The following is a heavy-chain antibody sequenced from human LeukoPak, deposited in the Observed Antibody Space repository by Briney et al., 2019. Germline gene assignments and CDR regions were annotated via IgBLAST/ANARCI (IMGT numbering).Heavy chain of an antibody. D-gene: IGHD1-26*01. Sequence: ASVKVSCKVSGYTLTELSMHWVRQAPGKGLEWMGWINAGNGNTKYSQEFQGRVTITRDTSASTAYMELSSLRSEDMAVYYCARAVGAHAFGIWGQGTMVTVSS. J-gene: IGHJ3*02. V-gene: IGHV1-3*03. CDR3: ARAVGAHAFGI. CDR1: GYTLTELS. CDR2: INAGNGNT.